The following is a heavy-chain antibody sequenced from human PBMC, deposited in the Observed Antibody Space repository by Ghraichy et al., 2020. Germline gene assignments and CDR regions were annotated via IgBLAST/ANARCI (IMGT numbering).Heavy chain of an antibody. CDR1: GGSFSGFY. V-gene: IGHV4-34*01. CDR3: ARERFDGWYYFDY. CDR2: IDHDGST. Sequence: SETLSLTCGVSGGSFSGFYWTWIRQSPGKGLQWIGQIDHDGSTIYNPSLRGRVTMSVDASKNQFSLKLSSVTAADTAVYYCARERFDGWYYFDYWGQGTLVTVSS. D-gene: IGHD6-19*01. J-gene: IGHJ4*02.